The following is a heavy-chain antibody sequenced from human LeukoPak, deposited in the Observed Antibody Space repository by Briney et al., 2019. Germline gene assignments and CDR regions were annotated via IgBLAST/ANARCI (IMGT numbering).Heavy chain of an antibody. CDR2: FDPEDGET. CDR1: GYTLTKLS. Sequence: ASVKVSCKVSGYTLTKLSMHWVRQAPGKGLEWMGGFDPEDGETIYAQNFQGRVTMTEDTSTDTAYMELSSLKSEDTAVYYCASDLPLGVVAATPRTGYWGQGTLVTVSS. J-gene: IGHJ4*02. CDR3: ASDLPLGVVAATPRTGY. V-gene: IGHV1-24*01. D-gene: IGHD2-15*01.